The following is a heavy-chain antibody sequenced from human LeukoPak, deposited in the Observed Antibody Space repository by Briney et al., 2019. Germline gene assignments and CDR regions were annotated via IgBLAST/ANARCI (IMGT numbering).Heavy chain of an antibody. Sequence: GGSLRLSCAASGFTFSSYTMSWVRQAPGKGLEWVSSITTSSTYIYYADSVKGRFTISRDNAKNSLYLQMNSLRAEDTAVYYCARGKYSSGWFDYWGQGTLVTVSS. CDR2: ITTSSTYI. J-gene: IGHJ4*02. CDR3: ARGKYSSGWFDY. CDR1: GFTFSSYT. V-gene: IGHV3-21*01. D-gene: IGHD6-19*01.